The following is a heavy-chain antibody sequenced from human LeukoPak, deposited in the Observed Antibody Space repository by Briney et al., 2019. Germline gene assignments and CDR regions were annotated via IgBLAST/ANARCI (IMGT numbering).Heavy chain of an antibody. V-gene: IGHV3-21*01. CDR2: ISSTSNYI. CDR1: GFPFSSYS. CDR3: ARGSGGQQLIRGYYYMDV. J-gene: IGHJ6*03. D-gene: IGHD6-13*01. Sequence: TGGSLRLSCAASGFPFSSYSMKWVRQAPGKGLEWVSSISSTSNYIYYADSVKGRFTISTDNAKNSLYLQMNSLRAEDTAVYYCARGSGGQQLIRGYYYMDVWGKGTRSPSP.